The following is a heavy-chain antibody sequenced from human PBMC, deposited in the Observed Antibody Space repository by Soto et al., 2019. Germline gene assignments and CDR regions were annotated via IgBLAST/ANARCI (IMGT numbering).Heavy chain of an antibody. V-gene: IGHV3-21*01. CDR1: GFTFSSYS. J-gene: IGHJ6*02. CDR2: ISSSSSYI. Sequence: EVQLVESGGGLVKPGGSLRLSCAASGFTFSSYSMNWVRQAPGKGLEWVSSISSSSSYIYYADSVKGRFTISRDNAKNSLYLQMSSLRAEDTAVYYCARGITMVRGVTRYYYYGMDLWGQGSTVTVSS. D-gene: IGHD3-10*01. CDR3: ARGITMVRGVTRYYYYGMDL.